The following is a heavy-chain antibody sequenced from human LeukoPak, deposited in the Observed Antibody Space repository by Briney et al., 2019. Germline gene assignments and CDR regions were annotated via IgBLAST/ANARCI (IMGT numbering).Heavy chain of an antibody. CDR2: IYYSGST. J-gene: IGHJ3*02. CDR1: GGSISSGGYY. D-gene: IGHD3-10*01. CDR3: ARATDYYGSGSYPGGPFDI. V-gene: IGHV4-39*07. Sequence: SETLSLTCAVSGGSISSGGYYWGWIRQPPGRGLEWIGSIYYSGSTYYNPSLKSRVTISVDTSKNQLSLKLSSVTAADTAVYYCARATDYYGSGSYPGGPFDIWGQGTMVTVSS.